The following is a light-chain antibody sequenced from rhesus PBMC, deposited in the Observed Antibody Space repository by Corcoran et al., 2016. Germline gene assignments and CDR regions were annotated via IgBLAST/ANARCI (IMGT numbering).Light chain of an antibody. CDR1: QGISSW. V-gene: IGKV1-22*01. Sequence: DIQMTQSPSSLSASVGDTVTITCRASQGISSWLAWYPQKPGKAPKLLIYKASSLQSGVPSRFSGSGSGTDFTLTISSLQSEDFATYYCQQHSSRPWTFGQGTKVEIK. CDR2: KAS. CDR3: QQHSSRPWT. J-gene: IGKJ1*01.